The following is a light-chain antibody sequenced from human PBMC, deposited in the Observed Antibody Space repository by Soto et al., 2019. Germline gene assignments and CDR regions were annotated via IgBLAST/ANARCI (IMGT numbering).Light chain of an antibody. CDR2: EVS. J-gene: IGLJ2*01. V-gene: IGLV2-8*01. CDR3: SSYAGSNNFVV. CDR1: SSDVGGYKY. Sequence: QSALTQPPSASGSPGQSVTISCTGTSSDVGGYKYASWYQQHPGKARKLIIYEVSNRPSGVPDRFSGSKSGNTASLTVSGLQTEDEADYYCSSYAGSNNFVVFGGGTKLTFL.